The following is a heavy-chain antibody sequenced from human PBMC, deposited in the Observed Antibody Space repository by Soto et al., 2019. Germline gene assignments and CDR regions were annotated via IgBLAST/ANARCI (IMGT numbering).Heavy chain of an antibody. V-gene: IGHV4-31*11. Sequence: SETLSLTWAVSGGSISRGGYYWSWIRQHPGKGLEWIGYIYYSGSTYYNPSLKSRVTISVDTSKNQFSLKLSSVTAADTAVYYCAREFNYYDSSGYYTLQRYFDYWGQGTLVSVSS. CDR2: IYYSGST. D-gene: IGHD3-22*01. CDR3: AREFNYYDSSGYYTLQRYFDY. J-gene: IGHJ4*02. CDR1: GGSISRGGYY.